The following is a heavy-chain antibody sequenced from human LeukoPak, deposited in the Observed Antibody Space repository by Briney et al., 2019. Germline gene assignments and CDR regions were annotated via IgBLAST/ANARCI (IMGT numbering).Heavy chain of an antibody. D-gene: IGHD4-17*01. J-gene: IGHJ4*02. V-gene: IGHV3-74*01. CDR2: ITSDGSTT. Sequence: GGSLRLSCAASGFSFSSAWMHWVRQAPGEGLVAVSRITSDGSTTWYADSVRGRFTISRDNAKNTLYLQMNSLRVDDTAVYYCAKDEDHDYGDYYFDSWGQGTLVTVSS. CDR1: GFSFSSAW. CDR3: AKDEDHDYGDYYFDS.